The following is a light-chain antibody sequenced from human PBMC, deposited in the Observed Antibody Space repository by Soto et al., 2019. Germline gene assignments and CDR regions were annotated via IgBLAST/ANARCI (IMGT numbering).Light chain of an antibody. V-gene: IGKV1-5*01. CDR1: QSISTW. Sequence: DIQMTQSPSTLSASVGDIVTITCLASQSISTWLAWYQQKPGKAPKLLIFDASTLQSGVPSRFSGSGSGTEFTLTIFSLQPDDFATYYCQQYNSYAITFGQGTRLATK. CDR3: QQYNSYAIT. J-gene: IGKJ5*01. CDR2: DAS.